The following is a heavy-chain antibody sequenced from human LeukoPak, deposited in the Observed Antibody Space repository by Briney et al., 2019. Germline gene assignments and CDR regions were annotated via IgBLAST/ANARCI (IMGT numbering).Heavy chain of an antibody. CDR3: ARGGEDIVVVPAAPFDY. CDR1: GFTFSAYT. CDR2: ICSSSTYI. V-gene: IGHV3-21*01. D-gene: IGHD2-2*01. J-gene: IGHJ4*02. Sequence: PGGSLRLSCAASGFTFSAYTMSWVRQAPGKGLEWVSSICSSSTYIYYADSVKGRFTISRDNAKNTLYLQMNSLRAEDTAVYYCARGGEDIVVVPAAPFDYWGQGTLVTVSS.